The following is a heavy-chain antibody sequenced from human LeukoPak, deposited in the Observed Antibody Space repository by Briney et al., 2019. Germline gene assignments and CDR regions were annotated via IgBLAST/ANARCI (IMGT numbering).Heavy chain of an antibody. CDR1: GFTFCSYW. V-gene: IGHV3-74*01. Sequence: GGSLRLSCAASGFTFCSYWMHWVRQAPGKGLVWVSRINSDGSSTSYADSVKGRFTISRDNAKNTLYLQMNSLRAEDTAVYYCAREVLAYYYDSSGLYYWGQGTLVTVSS. D-gene: IGHD3-22*01. CDR3: AREVLAYYYDSSGLYY. CDR2: INSDGSST. J-gene: IGHJ4*02.